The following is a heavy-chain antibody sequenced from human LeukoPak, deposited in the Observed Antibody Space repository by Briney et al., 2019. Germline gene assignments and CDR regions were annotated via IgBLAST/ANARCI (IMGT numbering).Heavy chain of an antibody. CDR1: GFTFSDYY. CDR2: ISSSGSTI. Sequence: GGSLRLSCAASGFTFSDYYMTWIRQAPGKGLEWVSYISSSGSTIYYADSVKGRFTISRDNAKNSLYLQMKSLRAEDTAVYYCARLGLYSYGYNAFDIWGQGTMVTVSS. D-gene: IGHD5-18*01. V-gene: IGHV3-11*04. CDR3: ARLGLYSYGYNAFDI. J-gene: IGHJ3*02.